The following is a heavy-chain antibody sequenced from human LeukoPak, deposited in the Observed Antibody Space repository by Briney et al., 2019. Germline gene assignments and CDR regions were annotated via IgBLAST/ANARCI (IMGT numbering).Heavy chain of an antibody. CDR1: GGTFSSYA. J-gene: IGHJ4*02. Sequence: GASVKVSCKASGGTFSSYAISWVRQAPGQGLEWMGRIIPIFGTANYAQKFQGRVTITTDESTSTAYMELSSLRSEDTAVYYCAKGPPPIWGCSSTSCYKPSLDYWGQGTLVTVSS. CDR2: IIPIFGTA. V-gene: IGHV1-69*05. CDR3: AKGPPPIWGCSSTSCYKPSLDY. D-gene: IGHD2-2*01.